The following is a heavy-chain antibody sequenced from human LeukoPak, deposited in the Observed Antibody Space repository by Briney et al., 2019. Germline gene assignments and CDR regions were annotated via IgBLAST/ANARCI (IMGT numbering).Heavy chain of an antibody. CDR1: GYTLTELS. CDR2: FDPQDGET. CDR3: ATVYYYGSGSYEYYFDY. Sequence: GASVKVSRKVSGYTLTELSMHWVRQAPGKGLEWMGGFDPQDGETIYAQKSQGRVTMTEDTSTDTAYMELSSLRSEDTAVYYCATVYYYGSGSYEYYFDYWGQGTLVTVSS. D-gene: IGHD3-10*01. J-gene: IGHJ4*02. V-gene: IGHV1-24*01.